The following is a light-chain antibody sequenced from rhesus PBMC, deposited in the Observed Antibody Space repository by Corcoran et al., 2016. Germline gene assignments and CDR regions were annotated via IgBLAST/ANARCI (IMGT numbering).Light chain of an antibody. CDR1: QGITED. V-gene: IGKV1-22*01. J-gene: IGKJ2*01. CDR3: QHYFSTPYN. CDR2: EAS. Sequence: DIQMTQSPSSLSASVGDRVTITCRARQGITEDLAWYQTKPGETPKILIDEASSLQSGIPSEFNGSGTGTDFTLAISILHAEDFSTYYCQHYFSTPYNFGQGTKVEIK.